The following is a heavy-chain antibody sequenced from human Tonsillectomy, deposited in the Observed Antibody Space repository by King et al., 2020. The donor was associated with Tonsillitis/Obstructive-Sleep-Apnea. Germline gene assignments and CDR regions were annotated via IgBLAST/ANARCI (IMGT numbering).Heavy chain of an antibody. V-gene: IGHV3-30*01. CDR2: VSYDGNDK. J-gene: IGHJ3*01. CDR3: AGRLIRSLPHALGP. D-gene: IGHD2-8*01. CDR1: GFTFSPYP. Sequence: VQLVESGGGVVQPGSSLRLSCAASGFTFSPYPMHWVRQAPGRGLEWVAVVSYDGNDKYSADAVRGRFTISRDNSMDTLYLQMNSLRSEDTAVYYCAGRLIRSLPHALGPGGQGTMVTVSS.